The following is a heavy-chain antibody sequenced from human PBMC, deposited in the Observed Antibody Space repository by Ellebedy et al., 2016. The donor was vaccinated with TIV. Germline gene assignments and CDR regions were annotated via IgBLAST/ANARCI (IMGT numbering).Heavy chain of an antibody. CDR1: GFTFSSYG. Sequence: GESLKISCAAPGFTFSSYGMHWVRQAPGKGLEWVAVISYDGSNKYYADSVKGRFTISRDNSKNTLYLQMNSLRAEDTAVYYCARDSRVPAAMLALAYWGQGTLVTVSS. CDR2: ISYDGSNK. J-gene: IGHJ4*02. D-gene: IGHD2-2*01. CDR3: ARDSRVPAAMLALAY. V-gene: IGHV3-30*03.